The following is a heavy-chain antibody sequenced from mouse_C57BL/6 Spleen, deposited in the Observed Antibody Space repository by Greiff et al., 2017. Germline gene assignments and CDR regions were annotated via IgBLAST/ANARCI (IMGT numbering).Heavy chain of an antibody. D-gene: IGHD1-1*01. Sequence: QVQLQQPGAELVMPGASVKLSCKASGYTFTSYWMHWVKQRPGQGLEWIGEIDPSDSYTNYNQKFKGKSTLTVDKSSSTAYMQLSSLTSEDSAVYYCARGYYYGSSPNIDDWGTGTTVTVSS. CDR3: ARGYYYGSSPNIDD. V-gene: IGHV1-69*01. CDR1: GYTFTSYW. CDR2: IDPSDSYT. J-gene: IGHJ1*03.